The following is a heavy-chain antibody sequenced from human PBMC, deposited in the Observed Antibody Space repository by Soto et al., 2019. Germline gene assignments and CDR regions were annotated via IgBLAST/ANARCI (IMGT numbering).Heavy chain of an antibody. Sequence: LRLSCAASGFTFGNYAMNWVRQAPGKGLEWISSISDPGTSTYYANSVKGRFSMSRDNSKNTLFLQMNRLRADGTAVYFCAKSLVTPSDAFDLWGRGTLVTVSS. CDR1: GFTFGNYA. CDR3: AKSLVTPSDAFDL. CDR2: ISDPGTST. J-gene: IGHJ3*01. V-gene: IGHV3-23*01. D-gene: IGHD2-21*02.